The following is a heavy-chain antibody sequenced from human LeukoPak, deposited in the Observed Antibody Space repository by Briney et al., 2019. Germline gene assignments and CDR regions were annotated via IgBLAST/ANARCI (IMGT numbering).Heavy chain of an antibody. Sequence: GGSLRLSCAASGFTVSSNYMSWVRQAPGKGLEWVSVIYSGGSTYYADSVKGRFTISRDNSKNTLYLQMNSLRAEDTAVYYCARGGPRRRNWFDPWGQGTLVTVSS. V-gene: IGHV3-53*01. CDR3: ARGGPRRRNWFDP. CDR2: IYSGGST. J-gene: IGHJ5*02. D-gene: IGHD6-6*01. CDR1: GFTVSSNY.